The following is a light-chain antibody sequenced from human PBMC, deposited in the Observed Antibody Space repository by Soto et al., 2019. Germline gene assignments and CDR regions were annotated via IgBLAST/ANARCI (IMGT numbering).Light chain of an antibody. CDR1: QDISNY. V-gene: IGKV1-33*01. CDR2: DAS. Sequence: DIQMTQSPSSLSASVGDRVTITCQASQDISNYLNWYQQKPGKAPKLLIYDASNLETGVPSRFSGSGSGTDFTFTISSLQPEDIATSYCQQYDNLPLNLGGWTKGDIK. J-gene: IGKJ4*01. CDR3: QQYDNLPLN.